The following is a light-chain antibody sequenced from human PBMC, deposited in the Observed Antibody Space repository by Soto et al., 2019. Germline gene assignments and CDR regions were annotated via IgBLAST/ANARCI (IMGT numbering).Light chain of an antibody. CDR2: ASS. V-gene: IGKV1-39*01. CDR3: QQSFRSPT. J-gene: IGKJ4*01. CDR1: QSIGTS. Sequence: DIQMTQSPSSLSASVGDRVTITCRAAQSIGTSLDWYQQKPGKVPSLLIYASSTLQSGVPSRVCGSGAGTDSTITVTKLQPEDSATYDGQQSFRSPTCGGGNAVE.